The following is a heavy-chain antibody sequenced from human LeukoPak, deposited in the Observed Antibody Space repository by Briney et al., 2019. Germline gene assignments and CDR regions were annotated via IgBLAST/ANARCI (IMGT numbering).Heavy chain of an antibody. Sequence: GGSLRLSCAASGFTFGSYGMHWVRQAPGKGLEWVAFIRYDGSNKYYADSVKGRFTISRDNSKNTLYLQMNSLRAEDTAVYYCANLGLSYYDSSGYSTMPGYWGQGTLVTVSS. CDR1: GFTFGSYG. D-gene: IGHD3-22*01. J-gene: IGHJ4*02. CDR2: IRYDGSNK. CDR3: ANLGLSYYDSSGYSTMPGY. V-gene: IGHV3-30*02.